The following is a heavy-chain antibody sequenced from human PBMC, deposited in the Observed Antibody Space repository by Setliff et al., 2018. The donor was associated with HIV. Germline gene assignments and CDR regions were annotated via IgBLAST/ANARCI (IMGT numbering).Heavy chain of an antibody. CDR3: ARSRGTQQEEYYFDY. Sequence: LSLTCAVYGGSFRGYYWSWIRQPPGKGLEWIGEINHSGSTNYNPSLKSRVTISVDTSKNQFSLKLSSVTAADTAVYYCARSRGTQQEEYYFDYWGPGTLVTVSS. CDR2: INHSGST. D-gene: IGHD5-12*01. V-gene: IGHV4-34*01. J-gene: IGHJ4*02. CDR1: GGSFRGYY.